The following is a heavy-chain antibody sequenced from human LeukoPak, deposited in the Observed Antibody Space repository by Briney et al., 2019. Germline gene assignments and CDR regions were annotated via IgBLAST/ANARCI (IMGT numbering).Heavy chain of an antibody. CDR2: ISYDGSNE. CDR1: GFIFSHYA. V-gene: IGHV3-30-3*01. CDR3: AKDVGTVTTYYFDY. Sequence: GRSLRLSCEASGFIFSHYAMHWVRQAPGKGLDWVAVISYDGSNEQYAESVKGRFTISRDNSKNTLYLQMNSLRAEDTAVYYCAKDVGTVTTYYFDYWGQGTLVTVSS. J-gene: IGHJ4*02. D-gene: IGHD4-17*01.